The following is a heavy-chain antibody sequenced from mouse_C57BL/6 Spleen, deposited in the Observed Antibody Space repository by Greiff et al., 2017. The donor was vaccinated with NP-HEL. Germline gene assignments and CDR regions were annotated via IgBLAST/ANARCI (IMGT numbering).Heavy chain of an antibody. J-gene: IGHJ2*01. D-gene: IGHD3-1*01. CDR2: IDPSDSYT. CDR3: ARYRASHLDY. CDR1: GYTFTSYW. Sequence: QVQLQQPGAELVKPGASVKLSCKASGYTFTSYWMQWVKQRPGQGLEWIGEIDPSDSYTNYNQKFKGKATLTVDTSSSTAYMQLSSLTSEDSAVYYCARYRASHLDYWGQGTTLTVSS. V-gene: IGHV1-50*01.